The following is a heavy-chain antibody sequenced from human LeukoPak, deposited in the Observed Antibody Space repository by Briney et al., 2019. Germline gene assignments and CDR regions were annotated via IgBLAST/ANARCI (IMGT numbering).Heavy chain of an antibody. J-gene: IGHJ4*02. CDR1: GFTFSSYG. Sequence: PGGSLRLSCAASGFTFSSYGMHWVRQAPGKGLEGVAVIWYDGSNKYYADSVKGRFTISRDNSKNTLYLQMNSLRAEDTTVYYCARDDRYSSSHDYWGQGTLVTVSS. D-gene: IGHD6-13*01. V-gene: IGHV3-33*01. CDR3: ARDDRYSSSHDY. CDR2: IWYDGSNK.